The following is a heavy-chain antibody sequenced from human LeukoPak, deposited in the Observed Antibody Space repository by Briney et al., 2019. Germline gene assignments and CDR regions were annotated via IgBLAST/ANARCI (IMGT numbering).Heavy chain of an antibody. CDR3: AKEPYSGSSYYYYYMDV. Sequence: GGSLRLSCAAAGFTFSSYAMSWARQAPGKGLEWVSAISGSGGSTYYADSVKGRFTISRDNSKNTLYLQMNSLRAEDTAVYYCAKEPYSGSSYYYYYMDVWGKGTTVTVSS. CDR1: GFTFSSYA. D-gene: IGHD1-26*01. J-gene: IGHJ6*03. V-gene: IGHV3-23*01. CDR2: ISGSGGST.